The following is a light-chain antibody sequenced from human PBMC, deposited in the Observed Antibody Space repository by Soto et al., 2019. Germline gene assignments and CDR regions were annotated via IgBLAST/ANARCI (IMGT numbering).Light chain of an antibody. Sequence: QSALTQPASVSGSPGQSITISCTGTSSDVGGYKYVSLYQQHPGKAPKLMIYDIRNRPSGVSNRFSGSKSGNTASLTISGLQAEDEADYYCSSYTSSSTRVFGTGTKLTVL. CDR2: DIR. CDR1: SSDVGGYKY. CDR3: SSYTSSSTRV. V-gene: IGLV2-14*03. J-gene: IGLJ1*01.